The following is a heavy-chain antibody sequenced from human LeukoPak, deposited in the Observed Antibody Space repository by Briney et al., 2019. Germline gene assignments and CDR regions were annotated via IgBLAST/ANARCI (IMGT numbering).Heavy chain of an antibody. CDR1: GGSFSDYS. CDR2: INHNGGT. CDR3: ARVGYSYSINDWSRTGLGAYATKYYYYMDV. J-gene: IGHJ6*03. V-gene: IGHV4-34*01. D-gene: IGHD5-18*01. Sequence: SETLSLTCAVYGGSFSDYSWTWVRQAPGEGLGWIGEINHNGGTNHNPSLVSRVIMSVDTSKNQFSLKVSSVTAADTAVYYCARVGYSYSINDWSRTGLGAYATKYYYYMDVWGKGTTVTVSS.